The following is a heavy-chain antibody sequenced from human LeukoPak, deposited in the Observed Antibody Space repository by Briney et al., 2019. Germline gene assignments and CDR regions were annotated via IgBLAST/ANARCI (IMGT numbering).Heavy chain of an antibody. CDR1: GLTINTYW. Sequence: GGSLRLSCAASGLTINTYWVSWVRQAPGKGLEWVANIKQDGGEKYYVDSVKGRFTISRGNAKNSLYLQMNSLRAEDTAVYYCARDSVHGYYDSSGYSTLFDYWGQGTLVTVSS. CDR3: ARDSVHGYYDSSGYSTLFDY. CDR2: IKQDGGEK. V-gene: IGHV3-7*01. J-gene: IGHJ4*02. D-gene: IGHD3-22*01.